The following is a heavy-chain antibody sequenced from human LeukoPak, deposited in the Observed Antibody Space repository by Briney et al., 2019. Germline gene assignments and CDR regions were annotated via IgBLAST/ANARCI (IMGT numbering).Heavy chain of an antibody. J-gene: IGHJ4*02. D-gene: IGHD6-13*01. V-gene: IGHV4-38-2*02. CDR2: IYHSGST. Sequence: PSETLSLTCTVSGYSISSDYYWGWIRQPPGKGLEWIGSIYHSGSTYYNPSLKSRVTISVDTSKNQFSLKLSSVTAADTAVYYCARGVLDWGQGTLVTVSS. CDR1: GYSISSDYY. CDR3: ARGVLD.